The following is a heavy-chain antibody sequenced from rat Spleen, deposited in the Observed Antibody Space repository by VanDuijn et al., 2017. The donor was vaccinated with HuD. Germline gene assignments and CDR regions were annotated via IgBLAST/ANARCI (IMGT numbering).Heavy chain of an antibody. D-gene: IGHD1-12*02. Sequence: EVQLVASGGGLVQPGRSMKLSCAASGFTFSDYNMAWVRQAPKKGLEWVATISYDGRSTYYRDSVKGRFTISRDDAKNTLYLQMDSLRSEETATYYCARAYYDGTYYWGQGVMVTVSS. CDR2: ISYDGRST. V-gene: IGHV5-7*01. CDR3: ARAYYDGTYY. J-gene: IGHJ2*01. CDR1: GFTFSDYN.